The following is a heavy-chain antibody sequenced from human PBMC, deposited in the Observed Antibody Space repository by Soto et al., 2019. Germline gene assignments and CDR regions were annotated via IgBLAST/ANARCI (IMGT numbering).Heavy chain of an antibody. J-gene: IGHJ4*02. V-gene: IGHV2-5*02. CDR2: IYWDDTK. Sequence: QITLKESGPTLVKPTQTLTLTCTLSGFSLSTSRVGVGWIRQPPGKALEWLAVIYWDDTKTYRPSLKSRLTIPKDTSKNQVALTMTNVDPVDTATYYCAHAYGGRSLYWGQGTLVTVSS. CDR3: AHAYGGRSLY. D-gene: IGHD1-26*01. CDR1: GFSLSTSRVG.